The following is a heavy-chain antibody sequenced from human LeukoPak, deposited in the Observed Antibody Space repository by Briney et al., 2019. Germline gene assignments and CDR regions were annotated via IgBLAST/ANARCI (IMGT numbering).Heavy chain of an antibody. Sequence: SETLPLTCGVSGASFSEYVWNWVRQSPAEGLEWIGEIKHGGGATYNPSLMGRVTISVDTSNNQFSLKLTSVTAADTAVYFCARHGLRQQLVQSFDYWGQGTLVTVSS. CDR1: GASFSEYV. CDR3: ARHGLRQQLVQSFDY. J-gene: IGHJ4*02. D-gene: IGHD6-13*01. V-gene: IGHV4-34*01. CDR2: IKHGGGA.